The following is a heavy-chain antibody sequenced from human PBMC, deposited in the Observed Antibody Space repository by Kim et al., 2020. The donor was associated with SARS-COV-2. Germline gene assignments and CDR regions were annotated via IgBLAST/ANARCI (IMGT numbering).Heavy chain of an antibody. Sequence: SETLSLTCAVYGGSFSGYYWSWIRQPPGKGLEWIGEINHSGSTNYNPSLKSRVTISVDTSKNQFSLKLSSVTAADTAVYYCARFLPGVSTFSFDYWGQGTLVTVSS. V-gene: IGHV4-34*01. CDR1: GGSFSGYY. J-gene: IGHJ4*02. CDR3: ARFLPGVSTFSFDY. CDR2: INHSGST. D-gene: IGHD3-10*01.